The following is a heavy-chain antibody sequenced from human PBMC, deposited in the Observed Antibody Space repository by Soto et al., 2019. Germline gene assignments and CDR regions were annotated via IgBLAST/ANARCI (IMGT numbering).Heavy chain of an antibody. J-gene: IGHJ4*02. V-gene: IGHV4-4*02. CDR2: IYRTGST. D-gene: IGHD1-7*01. Sequence: SETLSLTCAVSGGSFNSNNWWTWVRQPPGQGLEWIGEIYRTGSTNYNPSLKSRVTISLDKSENQFSLKVTSLTAADTAVYYCASRDPGTSVDYWGQGTLVTVSS. CDR3: ASRDPGTSVDY. CDR1: GGSFNSNNW.